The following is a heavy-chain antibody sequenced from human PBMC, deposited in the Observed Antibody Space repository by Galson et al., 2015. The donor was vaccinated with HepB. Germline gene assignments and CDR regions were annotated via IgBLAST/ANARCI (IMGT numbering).Heavy chain of an antibody. J-gene: IGHJ4*02. D-gene: IGHD4-17*01. V-gene: IGHV3-23*01. CDR3: AKIDEDGDYEDY. CDR2: ISGSGGST. Sequence: SLRLSCAASGFTFSSYAMSWVRQAPGKGLEWVSAISGSGGSTYYADSVKGRFTISRDNSKNTLYLQMNSLRAEDTAVYYCAKIDEDGDYEDYWGQGTLVTVSS. CDR1: GFTFSSYA.